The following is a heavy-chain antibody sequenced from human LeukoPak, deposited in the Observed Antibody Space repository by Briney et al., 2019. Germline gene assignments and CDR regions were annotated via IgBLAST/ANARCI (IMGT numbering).Heavy chain of an antibody. CDR2: IYYSGST. D-gene: IGHD2-21*02. Sequence: SETLSLTCTVSGDSMRGYYWSWIRQPPGKGLEWIGYIYYSGSTTYNPSLKSRVTISIDTSKNQFSLRLSSVTAADTAVYYCASGGDPHYFDYWGQGTLVTVSS. CDR3: ASGGDPHYFDY. V-gene: IGHV4-59*01. J-gene: IGHJ4*02. CDR1: GDSMRGYY.